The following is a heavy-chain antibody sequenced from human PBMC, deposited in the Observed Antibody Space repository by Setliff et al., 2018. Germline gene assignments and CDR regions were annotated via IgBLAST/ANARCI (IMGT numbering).Heavy chain of an antibody. CDR2: TIPMFGTT. Sequence: SVKVSCKASGATFSSHGISWVRQAPGQGLEWMGGTIPMFGTTEYAQKFQGRLTIITDESTNTAFMQLSSLRSDDTAVYYCVRGGVDSRSSTDYRYYMDVWGKGTMVTVSS. D-gene: IGHD3-22*01. J-gene: IGHJ6*03. CDR1: GATFSSHG. V-gene: IGHV1-69*05. CDR3: VRGGVDSRSSTDYRYYMDV.